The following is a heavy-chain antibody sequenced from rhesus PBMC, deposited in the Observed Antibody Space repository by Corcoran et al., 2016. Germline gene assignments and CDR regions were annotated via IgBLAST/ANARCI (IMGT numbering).Heavy chain of an antibody. Sequence: QVQLQESGPGVVKPSETLSLTCAVSGGSISDSYRWSWIRSPPWKGLEWIGYIYGSSTSTNFNPSLKCRVTISKDTSKNQFSLKLSSVTAADTAVYYCAIGYSGSSFDYWCQGVLVTVSS. CDR2: IYGSSTST. D-gene: IGHD6-25*01. J-gene: IGHJ4*01. CDR3: AIGYSGSSFDY. CDR1: GGSISDSYR. V-gene: IGHV4S10*01.